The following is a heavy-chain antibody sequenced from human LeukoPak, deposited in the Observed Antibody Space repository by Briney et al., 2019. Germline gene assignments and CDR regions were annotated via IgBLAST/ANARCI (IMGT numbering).Heavy chain of an antibody. Sequence: SETLPLTCTVSGGSMNSREYYWTWIRQHPGKGLEWIGYISYSGNTYYNPSLKSRASISVDTSKSQFSLKLSSVTAADTAVYYCARVRVDLVDSSGYYDYWGQGTLVTVSP. V-gene: IGHV4-31*03. J-gene: IGHJ4*02. CDR2: ISYSGNT. CDR1: GGSMNSREYY. D-gene: IGHD3-22*01. CDR3: ARVRVDLVDSSGYYDY.